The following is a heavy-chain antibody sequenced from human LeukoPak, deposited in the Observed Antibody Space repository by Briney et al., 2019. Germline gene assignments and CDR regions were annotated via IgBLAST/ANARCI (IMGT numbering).Heavy chain of an antibody. CDR1: GGSFSGYY. CDR2: INHSGST. J-gene: IGHJ4*02. D-gene: IGHD2-2*01. Sequence: PSETLSLTCAVYGGSFSGYYWSWIRQPPGKGLEWIGEINHSGSTNYNPSLKSRVTISVDTSKNQFSLKLSSVTAADTAVYYCARGSIVVVPAAMSRLDYWGQGTLVTVSS. CDR3: ARGSIVVVPAAMSRLDY. V-gene: IGHV4-34*01.